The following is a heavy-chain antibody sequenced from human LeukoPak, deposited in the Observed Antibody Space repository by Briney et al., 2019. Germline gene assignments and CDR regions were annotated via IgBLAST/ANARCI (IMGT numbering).Heavy chain of an antibody. CDR1: GGSISSYY. CDR2: IHYSGST. D-gene: IGHD3-22*01. Sequence: SSETLSLTCTVSGGSISSYYWSWIRQPPGKGLEWIGYIHYSGSTKYNPSLKSRGTISVDTSKNQFSLKLTSVTAADTAVYYCARLGTGSDSSAYHPDYWGQGTLVTVPS. V-gene: IGHV4-59*01. J-gene: IGHJ4*02. CDR3: ARLGTGSDSSAYHPDY.